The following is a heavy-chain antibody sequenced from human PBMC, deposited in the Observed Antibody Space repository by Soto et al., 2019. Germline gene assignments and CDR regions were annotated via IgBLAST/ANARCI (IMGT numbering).Heavy chain of an antibody. CDR3: ARAPPAWNYGMDA. CDR1: GGSISGHY. D-gene: IGHD5-12*01. Sequence: SETLSLTCTVSGGSISGHYWIWIRQPPGEGMEWIGYIFYSGSTTYNNNPSLKSRVTISVDKSKNQFSLKLSSVTAADTAVYYCARAPPAWNYGMDAWGQGTTVTVSS. J-gene: IGHJ6*02. V-gene: IGHV4-59*11. CDR2: IFYSGSTTY.